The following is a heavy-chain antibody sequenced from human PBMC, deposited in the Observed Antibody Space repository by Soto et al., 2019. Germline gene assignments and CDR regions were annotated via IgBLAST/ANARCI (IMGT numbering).Heavy chain of an antibody. CDR1: GFTFSSYA. D-gene: IGHD5-12*01. V-gene: IGHV3-23*01. J-gene: IGHJ4*02. CDR2: ISGSGGST. CDR3: AKVRGYSGYQDPFDFDY. Sequence: PGGSLRLSCAASGFTFSSYAMSWVRQAPGKGLEWVSAISGSGGSTYYADSVKGRFTISRDNSKNTLYLQMNSLRAEDTAVYYCAKVRGYSGYQDPFDFDYWGQGTLVTVSS.